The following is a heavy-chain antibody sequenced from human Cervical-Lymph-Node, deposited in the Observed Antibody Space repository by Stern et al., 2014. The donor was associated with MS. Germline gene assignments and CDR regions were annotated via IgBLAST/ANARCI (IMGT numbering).Heavy chain of an antibody. CDR1: GFSLSTSGVG. V-gene: IGHV2-5*02. CDR2: IYWDDDK. J-gene: IGHJ4*02. CDR3: ERRTTLTPVDY. Sequence: QGTLRESGPTLVKSTQTLMLTCTFSGFSLSTSGVGVGSILQPPVKALEWLALIYWDDDKLYNPYLKNRLTNTKDTSKNQVVHTMTNMDPVDTAKYYCERRTTLTPVDYRGQGTLVTVSS. D-gene: IGHD4-17*01.